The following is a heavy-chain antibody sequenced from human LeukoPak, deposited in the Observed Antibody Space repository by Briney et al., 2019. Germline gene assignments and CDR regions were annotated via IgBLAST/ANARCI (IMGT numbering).Heavy chain of an antibody. CDR3: AKDRGITFGGVIVMSPPDY. CDR1: GFTFSDYY. D-gene: IGHD3-16*02. V-gene: IGHV3-11*01. J-gene: IGHJ4*02. CDR2: ISSSGSTI. Sequence: GGSLRLSCAASGFTFSDYYMSWIRQAPGKGLEWISYISSSGSTIYYADSVKGRFTISRDNAKNSLYLQMNSLTTEDTAVYYCAKDRGITFGGVIVMSPPDYWGQGTLVTVSS.